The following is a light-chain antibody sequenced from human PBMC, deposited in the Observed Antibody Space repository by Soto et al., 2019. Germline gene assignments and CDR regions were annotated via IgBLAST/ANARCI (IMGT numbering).Light chain of an antibody. J-gene: IGKJ2*01. Sequence: EIVLTQSPGTLSLSPGERATLSCRASQSVSSSYLAWYQQKPGQAPRLLIYGASSRATGIPDRFSGSGSGTHFTLTISSLEPEDFAVYYCQQYGSSPTFGQGTKLEIK. CDR3: QQYGSSPT. CDR1: QSVSSSY. V-gene: IGKV3-20*01. CDR2: GAS.